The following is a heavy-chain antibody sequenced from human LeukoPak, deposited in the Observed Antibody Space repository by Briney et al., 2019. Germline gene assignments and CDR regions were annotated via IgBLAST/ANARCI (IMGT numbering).Heavy chain of an antibody. J-gene: IGHJ4*02. CDR3: ARGRFYSSSS. Sequence: SETLSLTCAVYGGSFSGYYWSWIRQPPGKGLEWIGEINHSGSTNYNPSLKSRVTISVDTSKNQFSLKLSSVTAADTAVYYCARGRFYSSSSWGQGTLVTVSS. V-gene: IGHV4-34*01. D-gene: IGHD6-6*01. CDR1: GGSFSGYY. CDR2: INHSGST.